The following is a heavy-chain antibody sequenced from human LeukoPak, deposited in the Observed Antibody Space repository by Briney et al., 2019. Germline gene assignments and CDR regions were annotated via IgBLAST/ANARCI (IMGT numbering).Heavy chain of an antibody. CDR3: ARRQPAATNAFDI. Sequence: ASVKVSCKASGYIFTSCYMHWVRQAPGQGLEWMGIINPSGGSATYAQRFQGRITVTRDTSTSTVYMELSSLRSEDTAVYYCARRQPAATNAFDIWGQGTMVTVSS. CDR2: INPSGGSA. V-gene: IGHV1-46*01. J-gene: IGHJ3*02. D-gene: IGHD6-25*01. CDR1: GYIFTSCY.